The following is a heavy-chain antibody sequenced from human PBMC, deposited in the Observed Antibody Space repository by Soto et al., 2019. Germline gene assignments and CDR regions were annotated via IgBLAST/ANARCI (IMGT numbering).Heavy chain of an antibody. D-gene: IGHD3-22*01. CDR2: ITSSRSYI. CDR1: GFTFSLYS. J-gene: IGHJ4*02. V-gene: IGHV3-21*01. Sequence: PGGSLRLSCAASGFTFSLYSMIWVRQAPGKGLEWVASITSSRSYIYYEDSLKGRFTISRDNAKNSLFLQLDSLRAEDTAVYFCVRARSTDSRPDYWGQGTLVTVSS. CDR3: VRARSTDSRPDY.